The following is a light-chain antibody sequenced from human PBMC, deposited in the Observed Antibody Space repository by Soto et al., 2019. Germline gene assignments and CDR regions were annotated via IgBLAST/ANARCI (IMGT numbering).Light chain of an antibody. V-gene: IGLV2-14*01. J-gene: IGLJ2*01. CDR3: SSYTSSRGVV. Sequence: QSALTQPASVSGSPGQSITISCTGTSSDVGGYNYVSWYQQHPGKAPKLMIYDVSNRPSGVSNSFSGSKSGNTASLTISGLQAEDEADYYCSSYTSSRGVVFGGGTKLTVL. CDR1: SSDVGGYNY. CDR2: DVS.